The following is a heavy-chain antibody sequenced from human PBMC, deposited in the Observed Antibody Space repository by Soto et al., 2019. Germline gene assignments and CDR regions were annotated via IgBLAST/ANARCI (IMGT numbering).Heavy chain of an antibody. J-gene: IGHJ4*02. Sequence: GGSLRLSCAASGFTFSSYAMHWVRQAPGKGLEWVAVISYDGSNKYYADSVKGRFTISRDNSKNTLYLQMNSLRAEDTAVYYCARDSRTSRGYSYGYFDYWGQGTLVTVSS. CDR1: GFTFSSYA. CDR2: ISYDGSNK. D-gene: IGHD5-18*01. CDR3: ARDSRTSRGYSYGYFDY. V-gene: IGHV3-30*04.